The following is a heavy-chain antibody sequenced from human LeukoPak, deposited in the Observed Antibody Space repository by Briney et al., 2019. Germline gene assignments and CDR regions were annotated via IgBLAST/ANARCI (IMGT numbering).Heavy chain of an antibody. CDR1: GFTFSSYS. J-gene: IGHJ3*02. Sequence: GGSLRLSCAASGFTFSSYSINSLRQAPGKWLEWVSSISSSSSYIYYADSVKGRSTMSRDNAKNSLYLQMNSMRAWDTAVYYCVRDSGGKGYDAFDIWGQGTVVTVSS. CDR3: VRDSGGKGYDAFDI. V-gene: IGHV3-21*01. D-gene: IGHD4-23*01. CDR2: ISSSSSYI.